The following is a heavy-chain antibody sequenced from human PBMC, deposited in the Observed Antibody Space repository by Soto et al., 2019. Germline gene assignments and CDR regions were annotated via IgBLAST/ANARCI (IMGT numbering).Heavy chain of an antibody. V-gene: IGHV4-31*03. J-gene: IGHJ4*02. D-gene: IGHD3-22*01. Sequence: TSETLSLTCTVSGGSISSGGYYWSWIRQHPGKGLEWIGYIYYSGSTYYNPSLKSRVTISVDTSKNQFSLKLSSVTAADTAVYYCARSGSYYDSSGYSNSPFDYWGQGTLVTVPQ. CDR3: ARSGSYYDSSGYSNSPFDY. CDR1: GGSISSGGYY. CDR2: IYYSGST.